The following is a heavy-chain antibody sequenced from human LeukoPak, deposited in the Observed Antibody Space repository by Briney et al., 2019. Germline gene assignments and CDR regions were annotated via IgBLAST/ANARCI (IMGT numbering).Heavy chain of an antibody. V-gene: IGHV4-59*01. Sequence: SETRSLTCTVSGGSISNYYWSWIRQPPGKGLEWIGYLYYSGSTNYKPSLKSRVTISIDTSKNQFSLKLSSVTAAVTAVYYCARGYGSYPYYFDYWGQGTLVTVSS. J-gene: IGHJ4*02. CDR3: ARGYGSYPYYFDY. CDR1: GGSISNYY. D-gene: IGHD1-26*01. CDR2: LYYSGST.